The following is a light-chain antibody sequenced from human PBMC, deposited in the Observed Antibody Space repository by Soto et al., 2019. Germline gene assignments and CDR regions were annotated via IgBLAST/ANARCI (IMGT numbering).Light chain of an antibody. CDR3: LQYYNLPPYT. V-gene: IGKV3-15*01. CDR1: QSVSSS. J-gene: IGKJ2*01. CDR2: GAS. Sequence: EILMTQAPATLSVSPGVRPTLSCSASQSVSSSLAWYQQKPGQAPRLLIYGASTRANGIPARFSGSGSATDVTLTISSLESDDFAVYYGLQYYNLPPYTFGQGTKLEIK.